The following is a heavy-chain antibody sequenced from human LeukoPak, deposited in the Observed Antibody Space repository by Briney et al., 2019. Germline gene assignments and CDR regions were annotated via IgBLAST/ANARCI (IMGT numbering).Heavy chain of an antibody. CDR3: AREDIVATFDY. CDR1: GFTFSDYY. J-gene: IGHJ4*02. CDR2: ISSSGSTI. Sequence: GGSLRLSCAASGFTFSDYYMSWIRQAPGKGLERVSYISSSGSTIYYADSVKGRFTISRDNAKNSLYLQMNSLRAEDTAVYYCAREDIVATFDYWGQGTLVTVSS. D-gene: IGHD5-12*01. V-gene: IGHV3-11*04.